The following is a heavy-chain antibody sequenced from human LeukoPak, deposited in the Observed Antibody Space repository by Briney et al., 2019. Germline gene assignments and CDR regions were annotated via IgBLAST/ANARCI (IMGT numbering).Heavy chain of an antibody. CDR2: IKQDGSEK. V-gene: IGHV3-7*01. CDR3: ARDSNNYYYYMDV. J-gene: IGHJ6*03. CDR1: GFTFRSYS. Sequence: SGGSLRVSCAASGFTFRSYSMSWVRQAPGKGLEWVANIKQDGSEKYYVDSVKGRFTISRDNAKNSLYLQMNSLRAEDTAVYYCARDSNNYYYYMDVWGKGTTVTVSS.